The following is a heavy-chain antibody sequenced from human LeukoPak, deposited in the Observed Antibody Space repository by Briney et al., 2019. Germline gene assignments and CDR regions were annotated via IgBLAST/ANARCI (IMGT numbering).Heavy chain of an antibody. Sequence: ASVKVSCKASGGTFSSYAISWVQQAPGQGLEWMGGIIPIFGTANYAQKFQGRVTITADKSTSTAYMELSSLRSEDTAVYYCARDQRGSMVRGVIGYYCGMDVWGKGTTVTVSS. CDR3: ARDQRGSMVRGVIGYYCGMDV. J-gene: IGHJ6*04. V-gene: IGHV1-69*06. CDR2: IIPIFGTA. D-gene: IGHD3-10*01. CDR1: GGTFSSYA.